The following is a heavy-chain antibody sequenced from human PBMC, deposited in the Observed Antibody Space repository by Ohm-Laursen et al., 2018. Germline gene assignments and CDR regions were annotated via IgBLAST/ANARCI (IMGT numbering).Heavy chain of an antibody. CDR1: GFTVSSNY. D-gene: IGHD2-21*01. CDR2: ISGSGGST. J-gene: IGHJ3*02. Sequence: SLRLSCAASGFTVSSNYMSWVRQAPGKGLEWVSAISGSGGSTYYADSVKGRFTISRDNSKNTLYLQMNSLRAEDTAVYYCARDYFGGDLDAFDIWGQGTMVTVSS. V-gene: IGHV3-66*01. CDR3: ARDYFGGDLDAFDI.